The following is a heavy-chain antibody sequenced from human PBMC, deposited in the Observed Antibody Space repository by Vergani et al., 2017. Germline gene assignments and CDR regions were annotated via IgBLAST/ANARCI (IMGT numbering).Heavy chain of an antibody. D-gene: IGHD2-2*01. CDR3: ARGYCSSTSCSAGDTFDY. CDR2: IWYDGSNK. V-gene: IGHV3-33*01. J-gene: IGHJ4*02. Sequence: QVQLVESGGGVVQPGRSLRLSCAASGFTFSSYGMHWVRQAPGKGLEWVAVIWYDGSNKYYADSVKGRFTISRDNSKNTLYLQMNSLRAEDTAVYYCARGYCSSTSCSAGDTFDYWGQGTLVTVSS. CDR1: GFTFSSYG.